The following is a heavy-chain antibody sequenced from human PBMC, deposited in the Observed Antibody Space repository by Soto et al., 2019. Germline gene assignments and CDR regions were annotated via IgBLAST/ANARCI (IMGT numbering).Heavy chain of an antibody. CDR1: GFTFSSYG. J-gene: IGHJ4*02. D-gene: IGHD6-13*01. CDR3: AREGRSSKIPFDY. CDR2: IWYDGSNK. Sequence: QVQLVESGGGVVQPGRSLRLSCAASGFTFSSYGMHWVRQAPGKGLEWVAVIWYDGSNKYYADSVKGRFTISRDNSKNTLYLQMNSLRAEDTAVYYCAREGRSSKIPFDYWGQGTLVTVSS. V-gene: IGHV3-33*01.